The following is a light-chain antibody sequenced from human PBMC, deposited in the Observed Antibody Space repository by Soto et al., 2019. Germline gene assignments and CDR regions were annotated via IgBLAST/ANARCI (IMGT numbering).Light chain of an antibody. CDR2: EVS. CDR3: SSYAGSKSFLL. V-gene: IGLV2-8*01. J-gene: IGLJ3*02. CDR1: NRDVGAYNF. Sequence: QSVLTQPPSASGSPGQSVTISCTGTNRDVGAYNFVSWYQQHPGKAPKLIIYEVSRRPSGVPDRFSGSKSGNTASLTVSGLQAEDEADYHCSSYAGSKSFLLFGGGTKVTVL.